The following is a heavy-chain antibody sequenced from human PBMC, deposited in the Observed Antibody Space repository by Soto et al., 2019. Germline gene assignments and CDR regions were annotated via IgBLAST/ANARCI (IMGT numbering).Heavy chain of an antibody. V-gene: IGHV3-9*01. CDR3: TKGGYDLIYYFGMDV. Sequence: EVQLIDSGGGWVQPGTSLRVSCAASGFTFHEYAMHWVRQAPGKGLEWVSGISSDGDTIAYADSVQGRFTVFRDNDKNSLYLQMNSLRAEDTALYYCTKGGYDLIYYFGMDVWGQGTTVTVSS. D-gene: IGHD5-12*01. CDR2: ISSDGDTI. CDR1: GFTFHEYA. J-gene: IGHJ6*02.